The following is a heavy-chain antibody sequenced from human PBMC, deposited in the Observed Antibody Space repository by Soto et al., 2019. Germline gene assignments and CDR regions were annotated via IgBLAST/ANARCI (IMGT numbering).Heavy chain of an antibody. D-gene: IGHD3-3*01. CDR3: ARGGRFLEWSPGDY. CDR2: IYYSGST. Sequence: QVQLQESGPGLVKPSETLSLTCTVSGGSISSYYWSWIRQPPGKGLEWIGYIYYSGSTNYNPSLKSRVTISVDTSKNQFSRKLSSVTAADTAVYYCARGGRFLEWSPGDYWGQGTLVTVSS. V-gene: IGHV4-59*01. CDR1: GGSISSYY. J-gene: IGHJ4*02.